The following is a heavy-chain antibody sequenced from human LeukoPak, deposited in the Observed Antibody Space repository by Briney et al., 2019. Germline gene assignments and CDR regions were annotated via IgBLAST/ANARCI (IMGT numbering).Heavy chain of an antibody. D-gene: IGHD4-17*01. V-gene: IGHV3-30*04. CDR3: ARNPKVTTGAFDI. CDR2: ISYDGSNK. CDR1: GFTFSSYA. J-gene: IGHJ3*02. Sequence: GGSLRLSCAASGFTFSSYAMHWVRQAPGKGLEWVAVISYDGSNKYYADSVKGRFTISRDNSKNTLYLQMNSLRAEDTAVYYCARNPKVTTGAFDIWGQGTMVTVSS.